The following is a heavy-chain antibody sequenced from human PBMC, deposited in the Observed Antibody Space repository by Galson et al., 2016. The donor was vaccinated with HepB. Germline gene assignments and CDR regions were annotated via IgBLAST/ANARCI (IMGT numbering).Heavy chain of an antibody. Sequence: EPLSLTCTVSGGSIISNDHFWGWVRQSPGKGLQWIGSISYSGTTFYNPSIKSRVTISVDTSQNQFSLKLRSVTAADTAVFYCAREWPNFYGSGSFFDYWGQGTLVTVSS. V-gene: IGHV4-39*01. D-gene: IGHD3-10*01. CDR1: GGSIISNDHF. J-gene: IGHJ4*02. CDR3: AREWPNFYGSGSFFDY. CDR2: ISYSGTT.